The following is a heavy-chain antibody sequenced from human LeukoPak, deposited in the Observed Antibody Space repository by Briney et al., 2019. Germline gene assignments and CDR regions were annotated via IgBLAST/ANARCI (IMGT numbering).Heavy chain of an antibody. J-gene: IGHJ4*02. CDR1: GFTFSSYW. V-gene: IGHV3-7*01. D-gene: IGHD3-22*01. CDR3: VTAYYDSSGYYYVYFDY. CDR2: INIDGSEK. Sequence: GGSLRLSCAASGFTFSSYWMSWVRQAPGKGLEWVANINIDGSEKYYVDSVKGRFTVSRDNAKNSLYLQMNSLGAEDTAVYYCVTAYYDSSGYYYVYFDYWGQGTLVTVSS.